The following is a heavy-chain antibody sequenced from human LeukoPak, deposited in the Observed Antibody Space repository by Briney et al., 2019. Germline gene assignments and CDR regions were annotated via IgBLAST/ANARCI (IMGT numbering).Heavy chain of an antibody. Sequence: PSETLSLTCAVYGGSFSGYYWSWIRQPPGKGLEWIGEINHSGSTNYNPSLKSRVTISVDTSKNQFSLQLNSVTPEDTAVYYCARIIAAAGTEGDYYYYYMDVWGKGTTVTVSS. J-gene: IGHJ6*03. D-gene: IGHD6-13*01. CDR2: INHSGST. CDR3: ARIIAAAGTEGDYYYYYMDV. CDR1: GGSFSGYY. V-gene: IGHV4-34*01.